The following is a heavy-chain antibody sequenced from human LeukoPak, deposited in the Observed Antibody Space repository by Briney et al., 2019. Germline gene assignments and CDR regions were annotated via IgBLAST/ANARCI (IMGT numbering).Heavy chain of an antibody. CDR3: AKQADAFDI. CDR2: IYYSGST. V-gene: IGHV4-59*08. J-gene: IGHJ3*02. CDR1: GGSISSYY. Sequence: SETLSLTCTVSGGSISSYYWSWIRQPPGKGLEWIGYIYYSGSTNCNPSLKSRVTISVDTSKNQFSLKLSSVTAADTAVYYCAKQADAFDIWGQGTMVTVSS.